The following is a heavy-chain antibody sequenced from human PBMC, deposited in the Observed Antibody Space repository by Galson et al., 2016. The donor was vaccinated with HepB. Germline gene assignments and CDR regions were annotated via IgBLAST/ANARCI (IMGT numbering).Heavy chain of an antibody. CDR3: ARGEDIVTGYYSDY. J-gene: IGHJ4*02. D-gene: IGHD3-9*01. Sequence: SVKVSCKASGGTFSSYTITWVRQAPGQGLEWMGWIIPIFGTTNYAQKFQGRVTITADESTSTAYMELSSLRSEDTAVYYCARGEDIVTGYYSDYWGQGSLVTVS. CDR2: IIPIFGTT. CDR1: GGTFSSYT. V-gene: IGHV1-69*13.